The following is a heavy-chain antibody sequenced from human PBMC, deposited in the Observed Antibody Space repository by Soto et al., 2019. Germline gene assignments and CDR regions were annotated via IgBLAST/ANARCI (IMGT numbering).Heavy chain of an antibody. CDR3: SRGILSLGPRANDAFDV. D-gene: IGHD6-6*01. Sequence: QVQLVQSGAEVRKPGASVNISCWASGFKFGDNLINWVRQAPGQSLEWMGWMNPYNGNTRYSQTFQGRVTISTHSSASTACAAFTDLTSEDSAVYSFSRGILSLGPRANDAFDVWGQGTMVSVSS. J-gene: IGHJ3*01. CDR1: GFKFGDNL. CDR2: MNPYNGNT. V-gene: IGHV1-3*01.